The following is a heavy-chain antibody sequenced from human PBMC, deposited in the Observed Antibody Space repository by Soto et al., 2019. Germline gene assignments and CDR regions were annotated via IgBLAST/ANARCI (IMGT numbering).Heavy chain of an antibody. D-gene: IGHD2-15*01. CDR3: ARDPLLGYCSGGSCYPGYYFDY. CDR2: IKQDGSEK. CDR1: GFTFSSYW. V-gene: IGHV3-7*01. Sequence: EVQLVESGGGLVQPGGSLRLSCAASGFTFSSYWMSWVRQAPGKGLEWVANIKQDGSEKYYVGSVKGRFTISRDNAKNSLYLQMNSLRAEDTAVYYCARDPLLGYCSGGSCYPGYYFDYWGQGTLVTVSS. J-gene: IGHJ4*02.